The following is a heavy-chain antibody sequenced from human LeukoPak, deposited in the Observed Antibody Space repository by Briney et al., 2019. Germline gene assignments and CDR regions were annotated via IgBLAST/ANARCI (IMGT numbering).Heavy chain of an antibody. Sequence: GGSLRLSCAASGFTFSSYGMHWVRQAPGKGLEWVAVISYDGSNKYYADSVKGRFTISRDNSKNTVYLQMNSLRADDTAVYYCAKEGGAWGQGTLVSVSS. CDR1: GFTFSSYG. CDR3: AKEGGA. V-gene: IGHV3-30*12. J-gene: IGHJ5*02. D-gene: IGHD3-16*01. CDR2: ISYDGSNK.